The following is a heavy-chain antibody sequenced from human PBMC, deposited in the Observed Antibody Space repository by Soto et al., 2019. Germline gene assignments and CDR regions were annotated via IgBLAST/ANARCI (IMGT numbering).Heavy chain of an antibody. V-gene: IGHV3-72*01. D-gene: IGHD1-26*01. CDR1: GFIFSDHY. Sequence: VQLVESGGGLVQPGGSLRLSCAASGFIFSDHYMDWVRQAPGKGLEWVGRIKNKANSYTTEYAASVKGRFTISRDDSKNSLYLQMNSLKTECTAVYYCTRISLVGATGGRYFDYWGQGTLLTVSS. CDR2: IKNKANSYTT. CDR3: TRISLVGATGGRYFDY. J-gene: IGHJ4*02.